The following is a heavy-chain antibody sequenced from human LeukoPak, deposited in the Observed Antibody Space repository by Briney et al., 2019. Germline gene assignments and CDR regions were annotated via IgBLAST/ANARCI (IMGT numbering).Heavy chain of an antibody. D-gene: IGHD5-12*01. V-gene: IGHV3-21*01. CDR1: GFTFSSYS. CDR2: ISSSSSYI. Sequence: GGSLRLSCAASGFTFSSYSMNWVRQAPGKGLEWVSSISSSSSYIYYADSVKGRFTISRDNAKNSLYLQMNSLRAEDTAVYYCARDPRGYGHKIFDYWGQGTLVTVSS. J-gene: IGHJ4*02. CDR3: ARDPRGYGHKIFDY.